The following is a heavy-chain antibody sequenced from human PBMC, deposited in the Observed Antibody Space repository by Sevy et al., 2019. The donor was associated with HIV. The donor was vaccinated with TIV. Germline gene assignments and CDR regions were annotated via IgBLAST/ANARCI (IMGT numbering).Heavy chain of an antibody. CDR2: ISYDGSNK. Sequence: GGSLRLSCAASEFTFSSYATHWVRQAPGKGLEWVAVISYDGSNKYYADSVKGRFTISRDNSKNTLYLQMNSLRAEDTAVYYCARGLGRNNYYYYYGMDVWGQGTTVTVSS. V-gene: IGHV3-30-3*01. D-gene: IGHD5-12*01. CDR3: ARGLGRNNYYYYYGMDV. J-gene: IGHJ6*02. CDR1: EFTFSSYA.